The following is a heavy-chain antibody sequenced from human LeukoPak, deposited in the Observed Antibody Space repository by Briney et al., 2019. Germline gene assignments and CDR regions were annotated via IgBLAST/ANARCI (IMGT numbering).Heavy chain of an antibody. Sequence: ASVKVSCKASGGTFSSYAISWVRQAPGQGLEWMGGIIPIFGTANYAQKFQGRVTITADESTSTAYMELSSLRSEDTAVYYCAKVGYYYDSSGYNLYYYGMDVWGQGTTVTVSS. J-gene: IGHJ6*02. V-gene: IGHV1-69*13. D-gene: IGHD3-22*01. CDR2: IIPIFGTA. CDR3: AKVGYYYDSSGYNLYYYGMDV. CDR1: GGTFSSYA.